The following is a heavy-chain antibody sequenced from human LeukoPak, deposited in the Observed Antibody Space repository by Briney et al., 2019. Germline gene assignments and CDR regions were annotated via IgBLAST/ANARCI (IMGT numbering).Heavy chain of an antibody. Sequence: KSSETLSLTCTVSGGSISNYFWNWIRQPAGKALEWIGRINSSGSTNYNPSLKSRVTMSVDTSKSQLSLRLSSVTAADTAVYYCARSGAFDIWGQGTMVTVSS. CDR1: GGSISNYF. CDR3: ARSGAFDI. V-gene: IGHV4-4*07. CDR2: INSSGST. D-gene: IGHD3-10*01. J-gene: IGHJ3*02.